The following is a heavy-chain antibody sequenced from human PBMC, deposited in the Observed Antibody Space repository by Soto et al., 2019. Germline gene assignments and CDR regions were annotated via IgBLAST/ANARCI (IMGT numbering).Heavy chain of an antibody. CDR1: GGSFSGYY. J-gene: IGHJ5*02. CDR3: ARGRGLRYNRFDP. CDR2: INHSGST. Sequence: SETLSLTCAVYGGSFSGYYWSWIRQPPGKGLEWIGEINHSGSTNYNPSLKSRVTISVDTSKNQFSLKLSSVTAADTAVYYCARGRGLRYNRFDPWGQGTLVTVSS. V-gene: IGHV4-34*01. D-gene: IGHD4-17*01.